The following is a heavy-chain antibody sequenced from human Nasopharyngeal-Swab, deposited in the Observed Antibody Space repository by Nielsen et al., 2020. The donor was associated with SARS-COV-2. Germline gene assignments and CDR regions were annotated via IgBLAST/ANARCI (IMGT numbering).Heavy chain of an antibody. J-gene: IGHJ4*02. CDR3: ARGYGDYEYYFDY. V-gene: IGHV3-13*01. Sequence: GESLKISCAASGFTFSSYDMHWARQATGKGLEWVSAIGTAGDTYYPGSVKGRFTISRENAKNSLYLQMNSLRAGDTAVYYCARGYGDYEYYFDYWGQGTLVTVSS. CDR2: IGTAGDT. CDR1: GFTFSSYD. D-gene: IGHD4-17*01.